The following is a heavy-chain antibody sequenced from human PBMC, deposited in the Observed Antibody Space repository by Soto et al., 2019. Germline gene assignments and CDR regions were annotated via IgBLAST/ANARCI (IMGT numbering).Heavy chain of an antibody. Sequence: SETLSLTCTVSGGSISSGGYYWSWIRQHPGKGLEWIGYIYYSGSTYYNPSLKSRVTISVDTSKNQFSLKLSSVTAADTAVYYCARVSGYSGYATLGVYFDYWGQGTLVTVSS. D-gene: IGHD5-12*01. CDR3: ARVSGYSGYATLGVYFDY. V-gene: IGHV4-31*03. CDR1: GGSISSGGYY. J-gene: IGHJ4*02. CDR2: IYYSGST.